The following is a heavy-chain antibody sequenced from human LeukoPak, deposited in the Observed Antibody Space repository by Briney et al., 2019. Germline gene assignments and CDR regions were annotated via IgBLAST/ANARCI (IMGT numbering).Heavy chain of an antibody. D-gene: IGHD1-14*01. CDR1: GFTFDDYA. CDR2: ISWNSGSI. V-gene: IGHV3-9*01. Sequence: GGSLRLSCAASGFTFDDYAMHWVRQAPGKGLEWVSGISWNSGSIGYADSVKGRFTISRDNAKNSLYLQMNSLRAEDTALYYCARDKYGAPPGSNLDYWGQGILVTVSS. J-gene: IGHJ4*02. CDR3: ARDKYGAPPGSNLDY.